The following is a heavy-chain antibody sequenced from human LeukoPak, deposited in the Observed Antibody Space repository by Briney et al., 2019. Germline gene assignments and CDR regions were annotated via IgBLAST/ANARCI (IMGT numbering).Heavy chain of an antibody. V-gene: IGHV4-39*07. CDR2: IYYSGST. J-gene: IGHJ3*02. Sequence: SETLSLTCTVSGGSISSSSYYWGWIRQPPGKGLEWIGSIYYSGSTYYNPSLKSRVTISVDTSKNQFSLKLSSVTAADTAVYYCARELSRSGYSPPPALDAFDIWGQGTMVTVSS. D-gene: IGHD6-13*01. CDR1: GGSISSSSYY. CDR3: ARELSRSGYSPPPALDAFDI.